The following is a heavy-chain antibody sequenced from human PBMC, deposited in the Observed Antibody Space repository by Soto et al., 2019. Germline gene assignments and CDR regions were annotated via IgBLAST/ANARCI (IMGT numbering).Heavy chain of an antibody. J-gene: IGHJ5*02. Sequence: QLPLVQSAAEVKKPGASVRVSCKAYGYPFIKYGISWIRQAPEQGLEWMGWIKVDSGYTNYAQKFRGRVTMTADTSSDTAFMELRSLRLDETAVYFCATSYDTGFDPWGQGTLVSVSS. CDR2: IKVDSGYT. CDR1: GYPFIKYG. V-gene: IGHV1-18*04. D-gene: IGHD3-9*01. CDR3: ATSYDTGFDP.